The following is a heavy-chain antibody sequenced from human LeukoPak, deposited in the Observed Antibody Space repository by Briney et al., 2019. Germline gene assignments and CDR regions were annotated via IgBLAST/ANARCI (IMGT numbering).Heavy chain of an antibody. CDR1: GYTFGGYY. V-gene: IGHV1-2*06. J-gene: IGHJ4*02. CDR2: INPNRGGT. Sequence: ASVKVSCKASGYTFGGYYMHWVRQAPGQGLEWMGRINPNRGGTNYAQKFQGRVTMTRDTSISTAYMDLTTLRSDDTAVYYCARASGYSYDYWGQGTLVTVSS. D-gene: IGHD5-18*01. CDR3: ARASGYSYDY.